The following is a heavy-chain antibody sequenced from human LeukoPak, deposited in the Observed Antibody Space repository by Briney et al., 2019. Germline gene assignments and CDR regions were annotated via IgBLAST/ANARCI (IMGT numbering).Heavy chain of an antibody. V-gene: IGHV3-48*01. CDR2: ISSSSSTI. D-gene: IGHD3-3*01. Sequence: GGSLRLSCAASGFTLSSYSMNWVRQAPGKGLEWVSYISSSSSTIYYADSVKGRFTISRDNAKNSLYLQMNSLRAEDTAVYYCARAQYYDFWSGFYYMDVWGKGTTVTVSS. J-gene: IGHJ6*03. CDR1: GFTLSSYS. CDR3: ARAQYYDFWSGFYYMDV.